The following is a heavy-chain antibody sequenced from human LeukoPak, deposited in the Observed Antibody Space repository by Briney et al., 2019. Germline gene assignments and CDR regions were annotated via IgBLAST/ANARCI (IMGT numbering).Heavy chain of an antibody. V-gene: IGHV1-46*01. CDR2: INPSGGST. D-gene: IGHD6-19*01. J-gene: IGHJ5*02. Sequence: ASVKVSCKASGYTFTSYYMHWVRQAPGQGLEWMGIINPSGGSTSYAQKFQGRVNMTRDTSKSTVYMELSSLRSEDTAVYYCARRAVAGTTDPWGQGTLVTVSS. CDR3: ARRAVAGTTDP. CDR1: GYTFTSYY.